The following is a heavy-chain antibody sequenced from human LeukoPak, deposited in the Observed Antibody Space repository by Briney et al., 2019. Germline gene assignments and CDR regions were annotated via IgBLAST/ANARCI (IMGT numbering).Heavy chain of an antibody. CDR2: INHSGST. CDR1: GGSFSGYY. CDR3: ARASGIQLWFGY. D-gene: IGHD5-18*01. V-gene: IGHV4-34*01. J-gene: IGHJ4*02. Sequence: SETLSLTCAVYGGSFSGYYWSWIRQPPGKGLEWIGEINHSGSTNYNPSLKSRVTISVDTSKNQFSLKLSSVTAADTAVYYCARASGIQLWFGYWGQGTLVTVSS.